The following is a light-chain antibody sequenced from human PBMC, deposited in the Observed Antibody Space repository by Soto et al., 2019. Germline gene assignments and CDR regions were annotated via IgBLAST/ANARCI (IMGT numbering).Light chain of an antibody. V-gene: IGKV2-28*01. CDR1: QSLLHSNGYNY. CDR2: WGS. CDR3: MQGIQSPPT. Sequence: DIVMTQSPLSLPVTPGEPASISCRSSQSLLHSNGYNYLDWYLQKPGQSPQLLIYWGSNRASGVPDRFSGSGSGTDFTLKINRVEAEDVGVYFRMQGIQSPPTFGQGAKVDIK. J-gene: IGKJ1*01.